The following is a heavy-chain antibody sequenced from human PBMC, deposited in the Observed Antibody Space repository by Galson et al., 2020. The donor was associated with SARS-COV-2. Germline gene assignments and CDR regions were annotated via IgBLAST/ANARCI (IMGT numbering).Heavy chain of an antibody. Sequence: TAGYLRLSCTASGFTYGDYAMSWVRQAPGKGLEWVGLIRSNAYGGTTEYAASVKGRFTISRDDYKSIAYLQMNSRKTEDTAVYYCTTERLEIAWGQGTLVTVCS. J-gene: IGHJ5*02. D-gene: IGHD3-22*01. CDR1: GFTYGDYA. CDR2: IRSNAYGGTT. V-gene: IGHV3-49*04. CDR3: TTERLEIA.